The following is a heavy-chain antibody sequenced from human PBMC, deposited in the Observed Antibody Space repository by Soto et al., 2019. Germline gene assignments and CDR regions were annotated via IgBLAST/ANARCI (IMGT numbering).Heavy chain of an antibody. CDR1: GFTFSSYS. CDR3: ARESGYSSGSFDY. J-gene: IGHJ4*02. V-gene: IGHV3-48*02. CDR2: ISSSSSTI. D-gene: IGHD6-19*01. Sequence: EVQLVESGGGLVQPGGSPRLSCAASGFTFSSYSMNWVRQAPGKGLEGVSYISSSSSTIYYADSVKGRFTISRDNAKNSLYLQMNSLRDEDTAVYYCARESGYSSGSFDYWGQGTLVTVSS.